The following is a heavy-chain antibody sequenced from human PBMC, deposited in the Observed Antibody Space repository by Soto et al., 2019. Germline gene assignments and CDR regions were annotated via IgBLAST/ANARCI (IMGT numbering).Heavy chain of an antibody. CDR3: ARTPPDTAMVQPFDY. D-gene: IGHD5-18*01. CDR1: GGSISSGGYS. Sequence: PSETLSLTCAVSGGSISSGGYSWSWIRQPPGKGLEWIGYIYHSGSTYYNPSLKSRVTISVDRSKNQLSLKLSSVTAADTAVYYCARTPPDTAMVQPFDYWGQGTLVTVSS. J-gene: IGHJ4*02. CDR2: IYHSGST. V-gene: IGHV4-30-2*01.